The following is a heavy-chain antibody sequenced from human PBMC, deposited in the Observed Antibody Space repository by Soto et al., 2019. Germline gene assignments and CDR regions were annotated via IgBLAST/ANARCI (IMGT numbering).Heavy chain of an antibody. CDR1: GGYISSSSYY. CDR3: ATHPAPPLRHFDSLLLERGIGY. J-gene: IGHJ4*02. Sequence: SVTMSLTCTVAGGYISSSSYYWGWLRQPPGKGLEWIGSIYYSGSTYYNPSLKSRVTISVDTSKNQFFLKLRPVTAADPAVYYSATHPAPPLRHFDSLLLERGIGYWGQVPLGIVSS. V-gene: IGHV4-39*01. CDR2: IYYSGST. D-gene: IGHD3-9*01.